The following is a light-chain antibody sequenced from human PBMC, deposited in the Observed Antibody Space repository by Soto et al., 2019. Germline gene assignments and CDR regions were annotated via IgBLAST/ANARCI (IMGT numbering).Light chain of an antibody. CDR2: DVV. Sequence: QSVLTQPASVSGSPGQSITISCTGTSSDVGSYNYVSWYQQHPGKAPKLMIYDVVNRPSGVSHRFSGSKSGNTASLTISGLQAEDEADYYCSSYTTTSTLEVFGGGTKLTVL. J-gene: IGLJ2*01. CDR3: SSYTTTSTLEV. CDR1: SSDVGSYNY. V-gene: IGLV2-14*01.